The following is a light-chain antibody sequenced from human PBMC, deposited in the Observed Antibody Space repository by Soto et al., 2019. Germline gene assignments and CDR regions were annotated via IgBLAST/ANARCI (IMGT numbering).Light chain of an antibody. J-gene: IGKJ1*01. CDR3: QQYDSYSPWT. CDR2: DAS. Sequence: DIQMTQSPSTLSASVGDRVTITCRASQRISNWVAWYQQKPGKAPKLLIYDASNLESGVPSRFSGGASGTEFTLTISSLQPDDSASYYCQQYDSYSPWTFGQGTKVDIK. CDR1: QRISNW. V-gene: IGKV1-5*01.